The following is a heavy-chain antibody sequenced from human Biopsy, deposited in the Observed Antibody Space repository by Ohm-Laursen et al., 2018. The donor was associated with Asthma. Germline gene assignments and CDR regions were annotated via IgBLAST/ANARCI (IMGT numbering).Heavy chain of an antibody. CDR3: ARTFHFWSPYHAEHYQL. J-gene: IGHJ1*01. CDR1: GFTLGDYW. Sequence: SLRLSCTASGFTLGDYWMSWVRQVPGKGLEWVANIKHDGSEKNHVDSLNGRFTISRDNAKNLLFLQMNSLRAEDTAVYYCARTFHFWSPYHAEHYQLWGQGTLVTVSS. D-gene: IGHD3-3*01. CDR2: IKHDGSEK. V-gene: IGHV3-7*01.